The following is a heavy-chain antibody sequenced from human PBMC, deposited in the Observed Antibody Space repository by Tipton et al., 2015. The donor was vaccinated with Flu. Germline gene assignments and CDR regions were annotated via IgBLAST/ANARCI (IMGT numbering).Heavy chain of an antibody. J-gene: IGHJ4*02. CDR1: GYSISSGYY. Sequence: LRLSCAVSGYSISSGYYWGWIRQPPGKGLEWIGSISHTGTANSSPSLKSRVTISVDTSKNHFSLKLTSVTAADTAVYYCARDRWEYASGFDSWGQGTLVTVSA. CDR3: ARDRWEYASGFDS. D-gene: IGHD2-2*01. V-gene: IGHV4-38-2*02. CDR2: ISHTGTA.